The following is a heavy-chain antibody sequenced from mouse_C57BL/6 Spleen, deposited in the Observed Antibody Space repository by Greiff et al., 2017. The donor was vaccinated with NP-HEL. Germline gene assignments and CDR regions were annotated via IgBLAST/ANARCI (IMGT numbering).Heavy chain of an antibody. V-gene: IGHV5-17*01. CDR2: ISSGSSTT. Sequence: EVMLVESGGGLVKPGGSLKLSCAASGFTFSDYGMHWVRQAPEKGLEWVAYISSGSSTTYYADTLKGRFTISRDNAKNTLFLQMTRLRSEDSAMYYCAWDDGYSWFAYWGQGTLVTVSA. CDR1: GFTFSDYG. J-gene: IGHJ3*01. D-gene: IGHD2-3*01. CDR3: AWDDGYSWFAY.